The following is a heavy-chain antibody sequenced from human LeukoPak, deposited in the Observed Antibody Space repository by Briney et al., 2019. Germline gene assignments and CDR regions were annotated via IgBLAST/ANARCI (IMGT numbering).Heavy chain of an antibody. CDR1: GGSISDYY. CDR2: IYYTGSS. D-gene: IGHD2-2*01. J-gene: IGHJ3*02. Sequence: SETLSLTCTVSGGSISDYYWSWIRQSPGKGLEWIGYIYYTGSSNYNPSLSSRVTMSVDTSRNQFSLKLSSVTAADTAIYYCARADCSGTSCYAWRDAFHIWGPGTMVTVFS. CDR3: ARADCSGTSCYAWRDAFHI. V-gene: IGHV4-59*01.